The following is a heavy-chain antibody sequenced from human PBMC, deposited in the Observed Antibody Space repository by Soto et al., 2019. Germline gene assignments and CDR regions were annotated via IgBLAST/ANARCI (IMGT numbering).Heavy chain of an antibody. V-gene: IGHV1-69*01. Sequence: QVQLVQSGAEVKKPGSSVKVSCKASGGTFSSYAISWLRQAPGQGLEWMGGIIPIPGTANYAQKFQGKVKITADESPSTDYMELSSLRSEDTAVYYCARSQCSSTRLEIYYNYSYGMDVWGPGTTVTVSS. CDR2: IIPIPGTA. CDR3: ARSQCSSTRLEIYYNYSYGMDV. CDR1: GGTFSSYA. D-gene: IGHD2-2*01. J-gene: IGHJ6*02.